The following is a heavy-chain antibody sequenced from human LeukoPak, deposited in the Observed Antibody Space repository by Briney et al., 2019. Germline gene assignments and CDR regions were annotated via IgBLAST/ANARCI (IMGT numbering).Heavy chain of an antibody. D-gene: IGHD2-15*01. J-gene: IGHJ5*02. V-gene: IGHV4-38-2*02. CDR2: IYFTGST. CDR1: DYSISSGYF. CDR3: ARDGGSIVVVVAGANWFDP. Sequence: SETLSLTCTVSDYSISSGYFWAWIRQPPGKGLEWIRSIYFTGSTYYNPSLKSRVTISVDTSKNQFSLKLSSVTAADTAVYYCARDGGSIVVVVAGANWFDPWGQGTLVTVSS.